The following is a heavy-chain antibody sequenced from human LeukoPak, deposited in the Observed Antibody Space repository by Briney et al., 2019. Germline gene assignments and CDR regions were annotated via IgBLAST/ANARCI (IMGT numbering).Heavy chain of an antibody. Sequence: PGGSLRLSCAASGFTFSDHWIHWVRQVPGKGLVWVSHVNNDGSGTTYADSVKGRFTISRDNARNTLYLQMNSLRAEDSAVYYCVRDAPNSRFDPWGQGTLVTVSS. CDR3: VRDAPNSRFDP. D-gene: IGHD2/OR15-2a*01. J-gene: IGHJ5*02. CDR2: VNNDGSGT. CDR1: GFTFSDHW. V-gene: IGHV3-74*03.